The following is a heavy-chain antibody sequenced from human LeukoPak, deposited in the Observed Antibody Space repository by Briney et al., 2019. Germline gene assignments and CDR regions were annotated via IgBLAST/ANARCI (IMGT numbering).Heavy chain of an antibody. CDR3: VKEADVSSLTYFGS. D-gene: IGHD5/OR15-5a*01. J-gene: IGHJ4*02. CDR2: ISWNNVGI. Sequence: GGSLRLSCAASGFTFDDYAMHWVRQAPGKGLEWVSGISWNNVGIGYADSVKGRFTISRDNSKDSLYLQMNSLRSEDTAFYYCVKEADVSSLTYFGSWGQGTLVTVSS. CDR1: GFTFDDYA. V-gene: IGHV3-9*01.